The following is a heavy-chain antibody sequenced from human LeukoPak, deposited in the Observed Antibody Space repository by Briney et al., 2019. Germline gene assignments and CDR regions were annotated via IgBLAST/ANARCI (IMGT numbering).Heavy chain of an antibody. V-gene: IGHV3-48*03. D-gene: IGHD5-18*01. CDR1: GFTFSSYE. CDR2: ISGSGSTI. Sequence: PGGSLRLSWAASGFTFSSYEMNWVRQAPGKGLEWVSYISGSGSTIYYADSVKGRFTISRDNAKNSLYLQMNSLRAEDTAVYYCARAGGKIQLWLTVGYYFDYWGQGTLVTVSS. J-gene: IGHJ4*02. CDR3: ARAGGKIQLWLTVGYYFDY.